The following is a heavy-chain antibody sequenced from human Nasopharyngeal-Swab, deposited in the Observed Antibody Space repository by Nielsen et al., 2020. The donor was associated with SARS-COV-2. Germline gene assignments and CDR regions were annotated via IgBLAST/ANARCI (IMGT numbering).Heavy chain of an antibody. V-gene: IGHV4-30-2*01. CDR3: ARELGARNLYFDS. D-gene: IGHD3-10*01. J-gene: IGHJ4*02. CDR2: VYHFGNT. Sequence: RQLPGKDMEWIGSVYHFGNTYYNPSLKSRVTLSVDTSKNHFSLELAYVTAADTAVYYCARELGARNLYFDSWDQATLVTVSS.